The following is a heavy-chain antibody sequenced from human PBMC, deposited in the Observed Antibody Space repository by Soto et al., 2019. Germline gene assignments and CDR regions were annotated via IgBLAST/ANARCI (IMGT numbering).Heavy chain of an antibody. D-gene: IGHD4-17*01. CDR1: GGTISSCDFY. J-gene: IGHJ4*02. CDR3: ARADDFSDRFDY. CDR2: IYYSGST. V-gene: IGHV4-30-4*01. Sequence: KSSETLSLTCTVSGGTISSCDFYWSWIRQPPGKGLELIGNIYYSGSTYYNPSLRSRAIMSVDTSQNQFSLKLSSLTAADTAVYFCARADDFSDRFDYWDQGALVTVSS.